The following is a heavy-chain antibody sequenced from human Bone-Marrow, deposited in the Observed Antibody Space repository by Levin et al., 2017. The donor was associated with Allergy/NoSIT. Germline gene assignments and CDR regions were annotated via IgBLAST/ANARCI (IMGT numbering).Heavy chain of an antibody. V-gene: IGHV3-20*04. CDR3: ARTYYDSSGPEYDY. CDR1: GFSLDDYG. D-gene: IGHD3-22*01. Sequence: PGGSLRLSCAASGFSLDDYGMSWVRQAPGKGLEWVSGSNWNGVSTGYADSVKGRFTISRDNAKNSLYLQMNSLRVEDTALYYCARTYYDSSGPEYDYWGQGTLVTVSS. J-gene: IGHJ4*02. CDR2: SNWNGVST.